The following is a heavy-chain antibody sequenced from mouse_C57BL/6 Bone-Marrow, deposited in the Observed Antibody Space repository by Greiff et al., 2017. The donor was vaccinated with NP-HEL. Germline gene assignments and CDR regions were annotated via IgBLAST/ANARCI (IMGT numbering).Heavy chain of an antibody. Sequence: EVQLQESEGGLVQPGSSMKLSCTASGFTFSDYYMAWVRQVPEKGLEWVANINYDGSSTYYLDSLKSRFIISRDNAKNILYLQMSSLKSEDTATYYCARVGPLPYYFDYWGQGTTLTVSS. V-gene: IGHV5-16*01. CDR2: INYDGSST. CDR3: ARVGPLPYYFDY. J-gene: IGHJ2*01. CDR1: GFTFSDYY.